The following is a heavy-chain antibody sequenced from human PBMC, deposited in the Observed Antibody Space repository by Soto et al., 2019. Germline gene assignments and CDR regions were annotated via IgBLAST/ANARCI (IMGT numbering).Heavy chain of an antibody. D-gene: IGHD3-16*02. CDR2: MNPNSGNT. CDR1: GYTFTSYD. V-gene: IGHV1-8*01. CDR3: VLCGPDYDYVWGRYRSGWFDP. J-gene: IGHJ5*02. Sequence: ASVKVSCKASGYTFTSYDINWVRQATGQGLEWMGWMNPNSGNTGYAQKFQGRVTMTRNTSISTAYMELSSLRSEDTAVYYCVLCGPDYDYVWGRYRSGWFDPWGQGTLVTVSS.